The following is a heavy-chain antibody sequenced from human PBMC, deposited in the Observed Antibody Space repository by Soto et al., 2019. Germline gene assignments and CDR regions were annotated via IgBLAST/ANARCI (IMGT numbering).Heavy chain of an antibody. Sequence: QVQLQESGPGLVKPSETLSLTCTVSGGSISSYYWSWIRQPPGKGLEWIGYIYYSGSTNYNPSLKSRVTISVATSKNQFSLKLSSVTAADTAVYYCARGADDSSGYFLQATYNWFDPWGQGTLVTVSS. V-gene: IGHV4-59*01. J-gene: IGHJ5*02. CDR3: ARGADDSSGYFLQATYNWFDP. CDR2: IYYSGST. CDR1: GGSISSYY. D-gene: IGHD3-22*01.